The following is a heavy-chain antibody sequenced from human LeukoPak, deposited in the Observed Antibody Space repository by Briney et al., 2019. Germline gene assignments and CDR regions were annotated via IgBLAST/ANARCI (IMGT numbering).Heavy chain of an antibody. CDR2: ISGSGGST. V-gene: IGHV3-23*01. J-gene: IGHJ4*02. CDR1: GFSFTNYA. Sequence: GGSLRLSCAAAGFSFTNYAMSWVRQAPGGGLGWVSAISGSGGSTYYADSVKGRFTISRDSSTRTLYLQMNSLRVEDTAVYFCARVISTSSFVFDYWGQGTLVTVPP. CDR3: ARVISTSSFVFDY. D-gene: IGHD6-6*01.